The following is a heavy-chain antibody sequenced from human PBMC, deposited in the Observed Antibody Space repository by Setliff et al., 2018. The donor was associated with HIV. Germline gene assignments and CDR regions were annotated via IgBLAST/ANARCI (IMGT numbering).Heavy chain of an antibody. D-gene: IGHD5-18*01. CDR1: GFKFTSYW. V-gene: IGHV5-51*01. J-gene: IGHJ4*02. CDR3: ASILSFGNEGLSDF. CDR2: IYPGDSDT. Sequence: GESLKISCKGSGFKFTSYWIAWVRQMPGKGLELMGIIYPGDSDTSYGPSFQGQVTISVDKSINTAYLQWNNLKASDTAMYYCASILSFGNEGLSDFWGQGTLVTVSS.